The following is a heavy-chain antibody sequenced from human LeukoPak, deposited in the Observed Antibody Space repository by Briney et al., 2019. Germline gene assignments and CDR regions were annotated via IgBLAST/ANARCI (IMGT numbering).Heavy chain of an antibody. CDR1: GFTFSNYW. V-gene: IGHV3-74*01. D-gene: IGHD3-10*01. CDR2: INSNGGDA. CDR3: ARETSYFGSGSGGAFDI. Sequence: PGGSLRLSCAASGFTFSNYWMHWVRQAPGKGLVWVSGINSNGGDARYADSVKGRFTISRDNAKNTLYLQMNSLRAEETAVFYCARETSYFGSGSGGAFDIWGQGTMVTVSS. J-gene: IGHJ3*02.